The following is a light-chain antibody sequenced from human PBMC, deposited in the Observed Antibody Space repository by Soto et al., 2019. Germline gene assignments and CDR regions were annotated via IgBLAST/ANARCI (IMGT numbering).Light chain of an antibody. CDR3: QQYVTSPRT. CDR2: GAS. V-gene: IGKV3-20*01. Sequence: EVVLTQFPDTLSVSPWETATLSCRASQSLRRTYVVWYQHKPGQAPRLLIYGASFRATGISDRFSGRGSGTDFTLSISRLEPEDSAVYYCQQYVTSPRTFGLGTKVDIK. CDR1: QSLRRTY. J-gene: IGKJ1*01.